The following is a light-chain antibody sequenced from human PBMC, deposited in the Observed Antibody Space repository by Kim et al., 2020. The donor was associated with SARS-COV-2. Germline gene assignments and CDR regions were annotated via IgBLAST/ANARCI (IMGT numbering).Light chain of an antibody. CDR2: QDS. Sequence: ELTQPPSVSVSPGQTASITCSGDKLGDKYACWYQQKPGQSPVLVIYQDSKRPSGIPERFSGSNSGNTATLTISGTQAMDEADYYCQAWDSSTAVSGGG. CDR3: QAWDSSTAV. V-gene: IGLV3-1*01. CDR1: KLGDKY. J-gene: IGLJ3*02.